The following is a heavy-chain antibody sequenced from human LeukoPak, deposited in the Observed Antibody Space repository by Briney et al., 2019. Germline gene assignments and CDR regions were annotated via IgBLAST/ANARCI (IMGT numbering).Heavy chain of an antibody. CDR1: GYTFTSYG. D-gene: IGHD4-11*01. CDR2: ISAYNGNT. J-gene: IGHJ4*02. Sequence: ASVTVSCKASGYTFTSYGISWVRQAPGQGLEWMGWISAYNGNTNYAQKLQGRVTMTTDTSTSTAYMELRNLISDDTAVYYCARAPTITSRRDGYFDYWGQGTLVTVSS. V-gene: IGHV1-18*01. CDR3: ARAPTITSRRDGYFDY.